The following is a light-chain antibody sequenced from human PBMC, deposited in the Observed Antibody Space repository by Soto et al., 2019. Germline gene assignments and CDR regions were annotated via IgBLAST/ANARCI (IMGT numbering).Light chain of an antibody. CDR1: GGGIATNS. Sequence: NFMLTQPHSVSESPGKTVTISYTGSGGGIATNSVQWCQQRPGSVPTTVIYEDNQRPSGVPDRFSGSIDNSSNSASLTVSALKTEDETDYYCQSCNSSNQVFGGGTKLTVL. CDR2: EDN. J-gene: IGLJ3*02. V-gene: IGLV6-57*02. CDR3: QSCNSSNQV.